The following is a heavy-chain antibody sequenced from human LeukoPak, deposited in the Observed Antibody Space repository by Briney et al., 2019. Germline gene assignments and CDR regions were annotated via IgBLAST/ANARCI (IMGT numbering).Heavy chain of an antibody. CDR1: GFSFSSYE. CDR3: ARDTLNGPFVISLDY. CDR2: ISSDGHVE. D-gene: IGHD3-9*01. J-gene: IGHJ4*02. V-gene: IGHV3-48*03. Sequence: GGSLRLSCAASGFSFSSYEINWVRQAPGKGLEWVSHISSDGHVETYVDSVRGRFAMSRDNAKNFLFLQMNGLRAEDTAVYYCARDTLNGPFVISLDYWGQGALVTVSS.